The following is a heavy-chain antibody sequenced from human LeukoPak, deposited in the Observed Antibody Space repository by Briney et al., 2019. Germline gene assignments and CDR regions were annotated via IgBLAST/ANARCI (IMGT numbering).Heavy chain of an antibody. CDR2: INPNSGGT. D-gene: IGHD4-17*01. J-gene: IGHJ4*02. CDR3: ARAADYGDYAAYFDY. Sequence: ASVKVSCKASGYTFTGYYMHWVRQAPGQGLEWMGWINPNSGGTNYAQKFQGRVTMTRDTSISTAYMELSRLRSDDTAVYYCARAADYGDYAAYFDYWGQGTLVTVSS. V-gene: IGHV1-2*02. CDR1: GYTFTGYY.